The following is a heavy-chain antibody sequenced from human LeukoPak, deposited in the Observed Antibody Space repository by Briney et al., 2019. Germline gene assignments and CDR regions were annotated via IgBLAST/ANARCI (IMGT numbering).Heavy chain of an antibody. CDR1: GFTFSSYG. D-gene: IGHD6-13*01. CDR3: AKDQPAADSGGADYFDY. J-gene: IGHJ4*02. V-gene: IGHV3-30*18. CDR2: ISYDGSNK. Sequence: GGSLRLSCAASGFTFSSYGMHWVRQAPGKGLEWVAVISYDGSNKYYADSVKGRFTISRDNSKNTLYLQMSSLRAEDTAVYYCAKDQPAADSGGADYFDYWGQGTLVTVSS.